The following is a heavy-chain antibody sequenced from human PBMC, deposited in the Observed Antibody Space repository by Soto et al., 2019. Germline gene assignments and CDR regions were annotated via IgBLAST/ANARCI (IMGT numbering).Heavy chain of an antibody. CDR2: ISYDGGSK. CDR3: AKEQLAMTVVVADYFAS. J-gene: IGHJ4*02. CDR1: GFTFSTYG. Sequence: QVQLVESGGGVVQPGKSLRLSCAASGFTFSTYGIHWVRQAPGKGLEWVALISYDGGSKYYGDSVKGRFIISRDNSHNTVSLHMNSLRADDTAVYFCAKEQLAMTVVVADYFASWGQGTLVTVSS. D-gene: IGHD3-22*01. V-gene: IGHV3-30*18.